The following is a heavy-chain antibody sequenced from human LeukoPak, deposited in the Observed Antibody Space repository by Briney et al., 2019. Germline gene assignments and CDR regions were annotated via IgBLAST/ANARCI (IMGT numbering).Heavy chain of an antibody. Sequence: ASVKVSCKASGYTFTSYGISRVRQAPGQGLEWMEGIIPIFGTANYAQKFQGRVTITADKSTSTAYMELSSLRSEDTAVYYCARETYYYGSGSPSPFDYWGQGTLVTVSS. J-gene: IGHJ4*02. CDR2: IIPIFGTA. CDR3: ARETYYYGSGSPSPFDY. D-gene: IGHD3-10*01. V-gene: IGHV1-69*06. CDR1: GYTFTSYG.